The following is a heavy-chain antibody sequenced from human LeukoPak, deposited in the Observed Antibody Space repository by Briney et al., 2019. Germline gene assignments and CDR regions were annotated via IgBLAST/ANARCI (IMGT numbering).Heavy chain of an antibody. D-gene: IGHD3-16*01. CDR3: ARLWDDGRGSEYYFDY. CDR1: GLTVSSNY. CDR2: IYTGGST. J-gene: IGHJ4*02. V-gene: IGHV3-66*01. Sequence: GGSLRLSCAASGLTVSSNYMSWVRQAPGKGLEWVSVIYTGGSTHYADSVKGRFTISRDNSKNTLYLQMNSLRAEDTAVYYCARLWDDGRGSEYYFDYWGQGTLVTVSS.